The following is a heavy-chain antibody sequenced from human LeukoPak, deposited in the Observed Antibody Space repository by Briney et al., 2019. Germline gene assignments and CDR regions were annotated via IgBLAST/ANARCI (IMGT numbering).Heavy chain of an antibody. CDR1: GFTFSRYW. D-gene: IGHD3-3*01. J-gene: IGHJ4*02. CDR3: ATRAYQYYDFWSGYHDY. Sequence: PGGSLRLSCAASGFTFSRYWMHWVRQAPGKGLVWVSRINSDGSSTSYADSVKGRFTISRDNAKNTLYLQMNSLRAEDTAVYYCATRAYQYYDFWSGYHDYWGQGTLVTVSS. CDR2: INSDGSST. V-gene: IGHV3-74*01.